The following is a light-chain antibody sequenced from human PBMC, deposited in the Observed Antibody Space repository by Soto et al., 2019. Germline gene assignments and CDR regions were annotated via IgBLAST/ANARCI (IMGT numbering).Light chain of an antibody. V-gene: IGLV2-11*01. CDR2: DVS. CDR1: SSDVGGYNY. J-gene: IGLJ2*01. Sequence: QSALTQPRSVSGSPGQSVTISCPGTSSDVGGYNYVSWYQQHPGKAPKLMIYDVSKRPSGVPDRFSGSKSGNTASLTISGLQAEDEAVYYCCSYAGDYTLVFGGGTKVTVL. CDR3: CSYAGDYTLV.